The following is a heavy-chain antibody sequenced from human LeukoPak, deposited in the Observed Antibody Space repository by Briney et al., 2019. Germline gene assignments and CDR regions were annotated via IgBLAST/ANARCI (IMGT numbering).Heavy chain of an antibody. CDR2: ISWNSGSI. V-gene: IGHV3-9*01. Sequence: GGSLRLSCAASGFTFDDYAMHWVRQAPGKGLEWVSGISWNSGSIGYADSVKGRFTISRDNAKNSLYLQMNSLRAEDTALYYCAKDMHYWGRGTLVTVSS. CDR3: AKDMHY. CDR1: GFTFDDYA. J-gene: IGHJ4*02.